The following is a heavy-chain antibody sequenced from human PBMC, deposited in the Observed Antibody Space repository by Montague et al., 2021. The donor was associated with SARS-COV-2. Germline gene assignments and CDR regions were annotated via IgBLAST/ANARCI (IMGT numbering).Heavy chain of an antibody. Sequence: SLRLSCAASGFTFSSFTMSWVRLAPGKGLERVSTISGSGGSTWYADSVKGRFTISRDNSKSTLFLQMNGLRAEDTALYYCTGADNYGSWGRGTLVTVSS. CDR3: TGADNYGS. D-gene: IGHD4-17*01. CDR2: ISGSGGST. J-gene: IGHJ5*02. V-gene: IGHV3-23*01. CDR1: GFTFSSFT.